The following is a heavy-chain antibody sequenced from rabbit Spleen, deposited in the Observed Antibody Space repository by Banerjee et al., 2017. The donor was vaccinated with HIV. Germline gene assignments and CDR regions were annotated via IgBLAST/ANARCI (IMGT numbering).Heavy chain of an antibody. CDR3: VRDQAGDADYGPYYLNL. J-gene: IGHJ4*01. Sequence: QEQLEESGGGLVTPGGTLTLTCTASGFSFSSDYYICWVRQAPGKGLEWIACIYGGDIHSTAYATWAKGRFTISKTSSTTVTLQMTSLTAADTATYFCVRDQAGDADYGPYYLNLWGPGTLVTVS. CDR2: IYGGDIHST. D-gene: IGHD2-1*01. CDR1: GFSFSSDYY. V-gene: IGHV1S45*01.